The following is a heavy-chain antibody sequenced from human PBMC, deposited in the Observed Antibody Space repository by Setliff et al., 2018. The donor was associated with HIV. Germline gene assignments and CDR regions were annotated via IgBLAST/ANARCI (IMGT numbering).Heavy chain of an antibody. Sequence: GASVKVSCKSSGYSLSTYAISWVRQAPGQGLEWMGWIDSNNGNRNFAQKFRGRVTMTTDISTNTAYMEVRSLSFDDTAVYYCVRLTADRTNYYYYTDVWGKGTTVTVSS. CDR3: VRLTADRTNYYYYTDV. J-gene: IGHJ6*03. CDR1: GYSLSTYA. V-gene: IGHV1-18*01. D-gene: IGHD2-8*01. CDR2: IDSNNGNR.